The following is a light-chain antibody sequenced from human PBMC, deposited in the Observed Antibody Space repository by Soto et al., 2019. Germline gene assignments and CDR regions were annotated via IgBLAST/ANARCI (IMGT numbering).Light chain of an antibody. CDR3: SSFTTNYFCV. V-gene: IGLV2-14*01. CDR1: GSDIGAYNY. Sequence: QSVLTQPASVSGSPGQSITISCTGTGSDIGAYNYVSWYQQHPGKAPKLIIHGVTHRPSGVSTRFSASKSAYTASLTISGLQAEDEADYYCSSFTTNYFCVFGHGTKVTVL. J-gene: IGLJ1*01. CDR2: GVT.